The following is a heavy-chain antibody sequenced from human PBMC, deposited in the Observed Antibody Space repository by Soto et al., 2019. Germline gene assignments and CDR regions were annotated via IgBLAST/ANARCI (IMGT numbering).Heavy chain of an antibody. D-gene: IGHD3-22*01. CDR3: ARDVGYHYDGSPSGQFDF. Sequence: QVELQESGPGLVKPSGTLSLTCAVFGNSISTTNWWSWVRQSPGKGLEWIGEIYHSGTSNYNPSLKSRVTISLDKSKNQFSLKLSSVTAADTAVYYCARDVGYHYDGSPSGQFDFWGQGTLVSVSS. J-gene: IGHJ4*02. CDR2: IYHSGTS. V-gene: IGHV4-4*02. CDR1: GNSISTTNW.